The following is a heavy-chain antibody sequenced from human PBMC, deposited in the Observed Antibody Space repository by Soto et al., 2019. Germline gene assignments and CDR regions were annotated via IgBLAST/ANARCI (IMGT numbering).Heavy chain of an antibody. Sequence: GGSLRLSCAGSGFTFGDSYMSWIRQAPGKGLEWISYISPGSRYPAYADSVKGRFTISRDNAKRSLYLQMMSLTTEDTAIYYCVRGGGGGLFDPWGQGTMVTVSS. CDR2: ISPGSRYP. CDR1: GFTFGDSY. D-gene: IGHD2-15*01. J-gene: IGHJ5*02. V-gene: IGHV3-11*06. CDR3: VRGGGGGLFDP.